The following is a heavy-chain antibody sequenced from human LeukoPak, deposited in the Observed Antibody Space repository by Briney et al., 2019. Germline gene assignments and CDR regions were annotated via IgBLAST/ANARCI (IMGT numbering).Heavy chain of an antibody. CDR2: ISGGGDTI. D-gene: IGHD3-22*01. CDR3: AKAKGLGYDSSGYYPIDY. Sequence: GGSLRLSCAASGFTFSSYEMNWVRQAPGKGLEWVSYISGGGDTIYYADSVKGRFTISRDNSKNTLYLQMNSLRAEDTAVYYCAKAKGLGYDSSGYYPIDYWGQGTLVTVSS. CDR1: GFTFSSYE. J-gene: IGHJ4*02. V-gene: IGHV3-48*03.